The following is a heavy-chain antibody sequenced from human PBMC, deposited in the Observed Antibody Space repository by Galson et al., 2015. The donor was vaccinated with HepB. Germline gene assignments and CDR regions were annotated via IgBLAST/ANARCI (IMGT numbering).Heavy chain of an antibody. CDR3: ARVSGPKWYAFDI. CDR2: ISSSSSYT. V-gene: IGHV3-11*06. D-gene: IGHD2-15*01. Sequence: SLRLSCAASGFTFSDYYMSWIRQAPGKGLEWVSYISSSSSYTNYADSVKGRFTISRDNAKNSLYLQMNSLRAEDTAVYYCARVSGPKWYAFDIWGQGTMVTVSS. CDR1: GFTFSDYY. J-gene: IGHJ3*02.